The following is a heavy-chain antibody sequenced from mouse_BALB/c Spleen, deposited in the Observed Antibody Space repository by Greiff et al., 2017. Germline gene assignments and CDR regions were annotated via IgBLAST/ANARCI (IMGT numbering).Heavy chain of an antibody. D-gene: IGHD1-1*01. CDR1: GFTFSSFG. J-gene: IGHJ4*01. V-gene: IGHV5-17*02. CDR2: ISSGSSTI. CDR3: ARCSNYAMDY. Sequence: EVQLVESGGGLVQPGGSRKLSCAASGFTFSSFGMHWVRQAPEKGLEWVAYISSGSSTIYYADTVKGRFTISRVNPKNTLFLQMTSLRTEDTAMYYCARCSNYAMDYWGQGTSVTVSS.